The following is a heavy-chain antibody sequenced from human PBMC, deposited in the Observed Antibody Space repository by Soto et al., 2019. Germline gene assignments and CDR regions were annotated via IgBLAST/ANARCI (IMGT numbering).Heavy chain of an antibody. CDR1: GFTFSTSW. CDR2: IHSDGTGT. V-gene: IGHV3-74*01. J-gene: IGHJ6*03. CDR3: ARDRPGSYYYMDG. Sequence: GGSLRLSCAASGFTFSTSWMHWVRQAPGKGLVWVSRIHSDGTGTNYADAVKGRFTISRDNAKNTLYLQMNSLTAEDTAVYYCARDRPGSYYYMDGWGKGTTVTLSS.